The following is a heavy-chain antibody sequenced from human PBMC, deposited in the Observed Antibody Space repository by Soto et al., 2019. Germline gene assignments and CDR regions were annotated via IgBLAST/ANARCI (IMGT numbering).Heavy chain of an antibody. CDR1: GYTFTGYY. D-gene: IGHD3-10*01. CDR3: ARDTPTTIGSGSYSLGAYAFDI. CDR2: INPNSGGT. J-gene: IGHJ3*02. Sequence: ASVKVSCKASGYTFTGYYMHWVRQAPGQGLEWMGWINPNSGGTNYAQKFQGWVTMTRDTSISTAYMELSRLRSDDTAVYYCARDTPTTIGSGSYSLGAYAFDIWGQGTMVTVSS. V-gene: IGHV1-2*04.